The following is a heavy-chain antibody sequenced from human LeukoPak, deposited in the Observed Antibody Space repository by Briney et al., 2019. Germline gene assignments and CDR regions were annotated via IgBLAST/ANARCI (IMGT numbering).Heavy chain of an antibody. CDR1: GFTFSSYG. CDR3: AKHNDYDILTGYYSPDY. J-gene: IGHJ4*02. V-gene: IGHV3-23*01. CDR2: ISGSGGST. Sequence: GGSLRLSCAASGFTFSSYGMSWVRQAPGKGLEWVSAISGSGGSTYYADSVKGRFTISRDNSKNTLYLQMNSLRAEDTAVYYCAKHNDYDILTGYYSPDYWGQGTLVTVSS. D-gene: IGHD3-9*01.